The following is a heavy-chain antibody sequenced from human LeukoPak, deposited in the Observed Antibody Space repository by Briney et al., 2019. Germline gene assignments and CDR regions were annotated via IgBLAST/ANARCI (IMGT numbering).Heavy chain of an antibody. V-gene: IGHV1-2*06. CDR2: INPNSGGT. CDR3: ARGGRITMIVVVIGSDY. Sequence: GASVKVSCKASGYTFTGYYMHWVRQAPGQGLEWMGRINPNSGGTNYAQKFQGRVTMTRDTSISTAYMELSRLRSDDTAVYYCARGGRITMIVVVIGSDYWGQGTLVTVSS. CDR1: GYTFTGYY. D-gene: IGHD3-22*01. J-gene: IGHJ4*02.